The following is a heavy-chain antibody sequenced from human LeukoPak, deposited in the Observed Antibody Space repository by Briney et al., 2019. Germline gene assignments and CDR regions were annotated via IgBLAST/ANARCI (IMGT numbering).Heavy chain of an antibody. CDR3: ARGPDTYYDFWSGYYFDY. CDR2: IYSGGST. CDR1: GFTVSSNY. V-gene: IGHV3-66*01. J-gene: IGHJ4*02. D-gene: IGHD3-3*01. Sequence: GGSLRLSCAASGFTVSSNYMSWVRQAPGKGLEWVSVIYSGGSTYYADSVKGRFTISRDNSKNTLYLQMNSLRAEDTAVYYCARGPDTYYDFWSGYYFDYWGQGTLVTVSS.